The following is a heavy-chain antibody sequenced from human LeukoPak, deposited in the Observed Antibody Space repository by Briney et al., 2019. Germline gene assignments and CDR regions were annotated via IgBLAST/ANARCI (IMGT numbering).Heavy chain of an antibody. V-gene: IGHV4-39*01. D-gene: IGHD6-6*01. CDR2: IYYSGST. J-gene: IGHJ4*02. CDR3: ARRGASSSEEY. CDR1: GGSISSSSHY. Sequence: PSETLSFTCTVSGGSISSSSHYWGWIRQPPGKGLEWIGSIYYSGSTYYNLSLESRVTISVDTSKNQFSLKVSSVTAADTAVYYCARRGASSSEEYWGQGTLVIVSS.